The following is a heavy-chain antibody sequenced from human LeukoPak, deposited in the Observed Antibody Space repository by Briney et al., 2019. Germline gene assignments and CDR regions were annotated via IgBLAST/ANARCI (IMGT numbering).Heavy chain of an antibody. CDR3: ARDRGYCSGGSCLLIVFGWFDP. V-gene: IGHV1-46*01. CDR1: GYTFTSYY. CDR2: INPSGGST. D-gene: IGHD2-15*01. J-gene: IGHJ5*02. Sequence: ASVKVSCKASGYTFTSYYMHWVRQAPGQGLEWMGIINPSGGSTSYAQKFQGRVTMTRDTSTSTVYMELSSLRSEDTAVYYCARDRGYCSGGSCLLIVFGWFDPWGQGTLVTVSS.